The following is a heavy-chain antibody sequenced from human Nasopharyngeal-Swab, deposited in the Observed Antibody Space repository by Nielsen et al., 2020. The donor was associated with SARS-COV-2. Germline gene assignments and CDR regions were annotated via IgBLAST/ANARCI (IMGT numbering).Heavy chain of an antibody. J-gene: IGHJ3*02. D-gene: IGHD3-22*01. CDR1: GFNFSSYE. CDR3: AREERITMIVVVITKAFDI. V-gene: IGHV3-48*03. CDR2: VSSSGTTI. Sequence: GESLKISCAASGFNFSSYEMNWVRQAPGKGLEWVSYVSSSGTTIFYADSVKGRFTISRDNAKNSLYLQMNSLRAEDAAVYYCAREERITMIVVVITKAFDIWGQGTMVTVSS.